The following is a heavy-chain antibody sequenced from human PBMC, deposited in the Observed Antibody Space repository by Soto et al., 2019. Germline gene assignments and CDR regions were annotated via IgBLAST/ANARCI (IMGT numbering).Heavy chain of an antibody. Sequence: GSLRLSCTASGFTFNNYWMNWVRQAPGKGLEWVANIKQDGSEKYYVDSMKDRFTISRDNGKNSLHLQMNSLRAEDTAVYYCARVFGYSSSSGFFYWGQGTLVTVSS. D-gene: IGHD6-6*01. CDR2: IKQDGSEK. J-gene: IGHJ4*02. V-gene: IGHV3-7*01. CDR3: ARVFGYSSSSGFFY. CDR1: GFTFNNYW.